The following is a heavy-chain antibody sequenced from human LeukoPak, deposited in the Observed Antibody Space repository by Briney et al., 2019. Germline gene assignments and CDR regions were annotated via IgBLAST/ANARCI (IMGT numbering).Heavy chain of an antibody. V-gene: IGHV1-18*01. J-gene: IGHJ4*02. CDR2: ISAYNGNT. Sequence: ASVKASCKASGYTFTSYGISWVRQAPGQGLEWMGWISAYNGNTNYEQKLQGRVTMTTDTSTSTAYMELRSLRSDDTAVYYCARAEYYYDSSGYCAFGYWGQGTLVTVSS. CDR3: ARAEYYYDSSGYCAFGY. CDR1: GYTFTSYG. D-gene: IGHD3-22*01.